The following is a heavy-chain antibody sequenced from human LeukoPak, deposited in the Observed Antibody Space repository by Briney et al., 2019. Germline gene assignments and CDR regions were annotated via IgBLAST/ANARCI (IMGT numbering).Heavy chain of an antibody. D-gene: IGHD1-20*01. CDR2: IYYSGST. V-gene: IGHV4-59*01. J-gene: IGHJ4*02. CDR3: ARHIAITGLRGFDC. CDR1: GGSISSYY. Sequence: SETLSLTCTVSGGSISSYYWSWIRQPPGKGLEWIGYIYYSGSTNCNPSLKSRVTISVDTSKNQFSLKLSSVTAADTAVYYCARHIAITGLRGFDCWGQGTLVTVSS.